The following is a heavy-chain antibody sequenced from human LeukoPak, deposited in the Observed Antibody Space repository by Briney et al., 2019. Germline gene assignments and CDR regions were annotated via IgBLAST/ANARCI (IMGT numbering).Heavy chain of an antibody. D-gene: IGHD6-19*01. V-gene: IGHV3-23*01. CDR1: GFTLSSYA. CDR3: AKDPGGSGWSAEYFQH. Sequence: GWSLTLSCAASGFTLSSYAMSLVRQAPGKGLEWASAISGSGGSTYYADSVKGRFTISRDNSKNTLYLQMNSLRAEDTAVYYCAKDPGGSGWSAEYFQHWGQGTLVTVSS. J-gene: IGHJ1*01. CDR2: ISGSGGST.